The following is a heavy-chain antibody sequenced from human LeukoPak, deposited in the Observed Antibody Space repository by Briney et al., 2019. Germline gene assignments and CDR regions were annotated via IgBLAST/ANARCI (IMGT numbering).Heavy chain of an antibody. Sequence: PGRSLRLSCAASGFIFSTYGMHWVRQAPGKGLEWVAVIWYDGSNKYYADSVKGRFTISRDNAKNSLYLQMNSLRAEDTAVYYCAHSNSYYYYYMDVWGKGTTVTVSS. CDR1: GFIFSTYG. CDR3: AHSNSYYYYYMDV. V-gene: IGHV3-33*01. J-gene: IGHJ6*03. D-gene: IGHD4-11*01. CDR2: IWYDGSNK.